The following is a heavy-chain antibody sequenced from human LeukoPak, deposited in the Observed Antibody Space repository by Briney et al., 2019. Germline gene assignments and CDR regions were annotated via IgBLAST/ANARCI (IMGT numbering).Heavy chain of an antibody. CDR2: ITSSGSAI. V-gene: IGHV3-11*01. Sequence: GGSLRLSCAASGFTFSDYYMSWIRQAPGKGLEWVSYITSSGSAIYYADSVKGRFTISRDNSKNTLYLQMNSLRAEDTAVYYCARYDGGSGPFDYWGQGTLVTVSS. CDR3: ARYDGGSGPFDY. CDR1: GFTFSDYY. J-gene: IGHJ4*02. D-gene: IGHD3-10*01.